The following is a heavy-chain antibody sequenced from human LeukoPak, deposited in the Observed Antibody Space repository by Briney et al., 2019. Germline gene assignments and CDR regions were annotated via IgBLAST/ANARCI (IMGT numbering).Heavy chain of an antibody. J-gene: IGHJ5*02. V-gene: IGHV3-15*01. Sequence: GSPRIPCAALGFPFPYAWVYWVRPGSGKGPGWVGRIKSRTEGGTTDYAAPVKGRFTISRDDSKNTLYLEMNSLKTEDTGVFYCATRINRDGYNWAYDHWGQGTLVTVSS. CDR1: GFPFPYAW. CDR3: ATRINRDGYNWAYDH. D-gene: IGHD5-24*01. CDR2: IKSRTEGGTT.